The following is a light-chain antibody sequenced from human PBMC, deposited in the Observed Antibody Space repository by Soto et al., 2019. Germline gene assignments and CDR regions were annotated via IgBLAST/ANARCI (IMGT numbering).Light chain of an antibody. CDR2: EDT. V-gene: IGLV2-23*01. Sequence: QSALTQRASVSGSPGQSITISCTGTSSDVGTSNRVSWYQHHPGEAPKLIIYEDTKRPSGVSNRFSGSKSANTASLTVSGLQVEDEADYYCCSYAGSATWVFGGGTKLTVL. J-gene: IGLJ3*02. CDR3: CSYAGSATWV. CDR1: SSDVGTSNR.